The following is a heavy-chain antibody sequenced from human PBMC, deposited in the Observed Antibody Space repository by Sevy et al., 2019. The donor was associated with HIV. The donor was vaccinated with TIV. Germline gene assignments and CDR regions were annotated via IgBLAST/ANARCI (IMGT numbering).Heavy chain of an antibody. V-gene: IGHV3-48*03. CDR3: ARDSPFQQLVNRGWFDP. CDR1: GFTFSSYE. J-gene: IGHJ5*02. D-gene: IGHD6-13*01. CDR2: ISSSGSTM. Sequence: GGSLRLSCAASGFTFSSYEMNWVRQTPGKGLEWVSYISSSGSTMYYADSVKGRFTISRDNAKNSLYLQMNSLRAEDTAVYYCARDSPFQQLVNRGWFDPWGQGTLVTVSS.